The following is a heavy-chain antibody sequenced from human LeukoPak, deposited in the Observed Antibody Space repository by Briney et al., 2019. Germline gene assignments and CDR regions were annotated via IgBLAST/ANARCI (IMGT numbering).Heavy chain of an antibody. CDR1: GGSISGSYYY. CDR2: IYYSGST. CDR3: ARGADTASAFDI. J-gene: IGHJ3*02. Sequence: PSETLSLTCTVSGGSISGSYYYWGWIRQPPGKGLEWIGSIYYSGSTYYNPSLKSRVTISVDTSKNQFSLKLSSVTAADTAVYYCARGADTASAFDIWGQGTMVTVSS. D-gene: IGHD5-18*01. V-gene: IGHV4-39*07.